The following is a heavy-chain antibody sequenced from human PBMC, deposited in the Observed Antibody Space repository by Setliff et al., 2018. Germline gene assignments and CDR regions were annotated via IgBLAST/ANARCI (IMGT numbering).Heavy chain of an antibody. D-gene: IGHD2-21*02. Sequence: GESLKISCKAAGYSFTKYWIGWVRQMPGKGLEWMGIIDPADSDTTYSPSFQGQVTISADKPIGTAYLQWSSLKASDTAIYYCARRGWGSSSGDCYSPKGCYYYYMDVWGKGTTVTAP. CDR1: GYSFTKYW. CDR2: IDPADSDT. CDR3: ARRGWGSSSGDCYSPKGCYYYYMDV. J-gene: IGHJ6*03. V-gene: IGHV5-51*01.